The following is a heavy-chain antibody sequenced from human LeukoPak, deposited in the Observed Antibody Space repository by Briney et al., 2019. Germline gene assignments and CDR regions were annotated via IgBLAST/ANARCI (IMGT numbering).Heavy chain of an antibody. V-gene: IGHV5-51*01. D-gene: IGHD3-22*01. CDR1: GYSFTSYW. J-gene: IGHJ3*02. CDR2: IYPGDSDT. CDR3: AIAQYYYDSSGYYSGAFDI. Sequence: GESLKISCKGSGYSFTSYWIGWVRQMPGKGLEWMGIIYPGDSDTRYSPSFQGQVTISADKSISTAYLQWSSLKASDTAMYYRAIAQYYYDSSGYYSGAFDIWGQGTMVTVSS.